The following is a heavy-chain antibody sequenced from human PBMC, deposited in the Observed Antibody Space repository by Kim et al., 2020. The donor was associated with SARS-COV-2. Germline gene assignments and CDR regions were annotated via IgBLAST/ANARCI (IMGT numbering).Heavy chain of an antibody. CDR2: ISYDGSNK. CDR3: AKNYYDSKGAFDI. Sequence: GGSLRLSCAASGFTFSSYGMHWVRQAPGKGLEWVAVISYDGSNKYYADSVKGRFTISRDNSKNTLYLQMNSLRAEDTAVYYCAKNYYDSKGAFDIWGQGT. D-gene: IGHD3-22*01. J-gene: IGHJ3*02. V-gene: IGHV3-30*18. CDR1: GFTFSSYG.